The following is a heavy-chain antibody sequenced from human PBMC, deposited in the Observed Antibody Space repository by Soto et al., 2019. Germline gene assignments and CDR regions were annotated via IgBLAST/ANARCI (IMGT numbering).Heavy chain of an antibody. Sequence: SETLSLTCTVSGGSISSGGYYWSWIRQHPGKGLEWVGYINYSGSTYYNPSLKSRVTISVDTSKNQFYLKLSSVTAADTAVYYCAIDWGGPGPFDYWGQGTLVTVS. D-gene: IGHD3-16*01. V-gene: IGHV4-31*03. J-gene: IGHJ4*02. CDR2: INYSGST. CDR1: GGSISSGGYY. CDR3: AIDWGGPGPFDY.